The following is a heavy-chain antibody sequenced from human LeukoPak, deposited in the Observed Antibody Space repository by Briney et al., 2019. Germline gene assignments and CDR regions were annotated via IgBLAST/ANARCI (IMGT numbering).Heavy chain of an antibody. D-gene: IGHD5-24*01. CDR2: IHTSGST. CDR1: GGSISSYY. Sequence: SETLSLTCTVSGGSISSYYWSWIRQPAGKGLEWIGRIHTSGSTNYNPSLKSRVTMSVDTSKNQFSLKLTSVTAADTAVYYCARHPSGRMWLQQGGWFDPWGQGTLVTVSS. V-gene: IGHV4-4*07. CDR3: ARHPSGRMWLQQGGWFDP. J-gene: IGHJ5*02.